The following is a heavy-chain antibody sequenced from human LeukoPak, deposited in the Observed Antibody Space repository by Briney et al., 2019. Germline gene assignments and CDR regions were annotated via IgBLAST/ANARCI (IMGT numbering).Heavy chain of an antibody. CDR2: ISAYNGNT. CDR1: GYTFTSYG. Sequence: ASVKVSCKASGYTFTSYGIGWVRQAPGQGLEWMGWISAYNGNTNYAQKLQGRVTMTTDTSTSTAYMELRSLRSDDTAVYYCARSPSPNYYDSSGYYSHYYYYMDVWGKGTTVTVSS. J-gene: IGHJ6*03. D-gene: IGHD3-22*01. CDR3: ARSPSPNYYDSSGYYSHYYYYMDV. V-gene: IGHV1-18*01.